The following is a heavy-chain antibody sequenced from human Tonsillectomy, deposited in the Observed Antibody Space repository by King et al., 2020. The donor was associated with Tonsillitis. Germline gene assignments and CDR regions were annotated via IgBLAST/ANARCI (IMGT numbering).Heavy chain of an antibody. CDR3: AKVDSSDYYYGYFDY. CDR1: GVTFSTYA. V-gene: IGHV3-23*04. D-gene: IGHD3-22*01. J-gene: IGHJ4*02. Sequence: VQLVESGGGLVQPGGSLRLSCAASGVTFSTYAMSWFRQAPGKGLEWVSAISATTGSTYYADSVKGRFTISRDNSKNMLYLQMNSLRADDTAVYYCAKVDSSDYYYGYFDYWGQGTLVTVSS. CDR2: ISATTGST.